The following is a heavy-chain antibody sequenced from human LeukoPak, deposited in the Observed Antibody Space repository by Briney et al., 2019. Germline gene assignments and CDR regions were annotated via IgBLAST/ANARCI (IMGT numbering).Heavy chain of an antibody. J-gene: IGHJ4*02. D-gene: IGHD1-26*01. Sequence: NPGGSLRLSCAASGFTFSDYYMSWIRQAPGKGLGWVSYISSSGSTIYYADSVKGRFTISRDNAKNSLYLQMNSLRAEDTAVYYCARDAYSGSYYDYWGQGTLVTVSS. CDR3: ARDAYSGSYYDY. V-gene: IGHV3-11*01. CDR1: GFTFSDYY. CDR2: ISSSGSTI.